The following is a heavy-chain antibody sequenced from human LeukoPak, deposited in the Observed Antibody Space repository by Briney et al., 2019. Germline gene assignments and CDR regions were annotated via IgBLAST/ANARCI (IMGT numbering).Heavy chain of an antibody. D-gene: IGHD3-22*01. CDR3: ARARGWLSHPEGMDV. CDR1: GFTFSNFA. V-gene: IGHV3-64*01. J-gene: IGHJ6*02. CDR2: ISSSGGST. Sequence: SGGSLRLSCAASGFTFSNFAMEWVRQAPGKGLEYVSAISSSGGSTFYANSVKGRFTISRDNSKNTLYLQMGSLRAEDMAVYYCARARGWLSHPEGMDVWGQGTTVTVSS.